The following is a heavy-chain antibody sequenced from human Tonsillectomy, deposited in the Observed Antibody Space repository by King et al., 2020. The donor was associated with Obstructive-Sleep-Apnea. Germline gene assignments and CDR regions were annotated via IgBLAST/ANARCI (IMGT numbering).Heavy chain of an antibody. Sequence: VQLVESGAEVKKPGASVKVSCKASGYTFTSYDINWVRQATGQGLEWMVWMNPNSGNTGYAQKFQGRVTMPRNTSISTSYMELSSLRSEDTAVYYCARATTGGYEGDYWGQGTLVTVSS. CDR2: MNPNSGNT. V-gene: IGHV1-8*01. D-gene: IGHD5-12*01. J-gene: IGHJ4*02. CDR1: GYTFTSYD. CDR3: ARATTGGYEGDY.